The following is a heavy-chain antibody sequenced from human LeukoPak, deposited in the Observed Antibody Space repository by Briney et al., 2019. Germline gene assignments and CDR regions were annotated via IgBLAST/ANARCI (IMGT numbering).Heavy chain of an antibody. Sequence: GASVKVSCKASGGTFSSYAISWVRQAPGQGLEWMGGIISIFGTANYAQKFQGRVTITADESTSTAYMELSSLRSEGTAVYYCARGGPNGYTYAVRYYNWFDPWGQGTLVTVSS. CDR3: ARGGPNGYTYAVRYYNWFDP. CDR1: GGTFSSYA. D-gene: IGHD5-24*01. J-gene: IGHJ5*02. CDR2: IISIFGTA. V-gene: IGHV1-69*01.